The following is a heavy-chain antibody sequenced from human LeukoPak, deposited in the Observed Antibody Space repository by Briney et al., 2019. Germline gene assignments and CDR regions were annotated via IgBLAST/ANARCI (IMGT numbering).Heavy chain of an antibody. CDR1: GFTFSSYS. V-gene: IGHV3-21*01. D-gene: IGHD6-19*01. CDR3: ARGASVVAGNDNAFDI. CDR2: ISTSSSYI. J-gene: IGHJ3*02. Sequence: GGSLRLSCAASGFTFSSYSMNWVRQAPGKGLEWVSSISTSSSYIYCADSVKGRFTISRDNAKKSLYLQMNSLRADDTAVYYCARGASVVAGNDNAFDIWGQGTMVTVSS.